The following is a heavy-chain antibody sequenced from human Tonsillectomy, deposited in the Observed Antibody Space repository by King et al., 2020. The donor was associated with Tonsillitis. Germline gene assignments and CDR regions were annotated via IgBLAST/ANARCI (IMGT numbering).Heavy chain of an antibody. Sequence: VQLVESGGGLVQPGGSLRLSCAASGFTFSSYAMSWVRQAPGKGLEGVSAVSGSGGRTYYADSVKGRFTISRDTSKNTLYLQMTSLRAEDTAIYYCAKGVVRITIFGVITPYDFWGQGTLVTVSS. CDR1: GFTFSSYA. J-gene: IGHJ4*02. CDR3: AKGVVRITIFGVITPYDF. CDR2: VSGSGGRT. V-gene: IGHV3-23*04. D-gene: IGHD3-3*01.